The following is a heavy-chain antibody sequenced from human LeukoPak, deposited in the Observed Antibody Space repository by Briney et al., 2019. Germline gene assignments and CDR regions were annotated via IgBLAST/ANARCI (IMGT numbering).Heavy chain of an antibody. D-gene: IGHD3-22*01. CDR3: ARPSSADAFDI. CDR1: GYTFTSNF. V-gene: IGHV1-46*01. CDR2: INPSGGST. Sequence: ASVKVSCKASGYTFTSNFMHWVRQAPGQGLEWMGIINPSGGSTSYAQKFQGRVTMTRDMSTSTVYMELSSLRSEDTAVYYCARPSSADAFDIWGQGTMVTVSS. J-gene: IGHJ3*02.